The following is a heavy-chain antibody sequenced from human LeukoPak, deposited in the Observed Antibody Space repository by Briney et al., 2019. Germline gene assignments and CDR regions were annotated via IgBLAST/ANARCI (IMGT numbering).Heavy chain of an antibody. CDR3: ASVKPGYGDAFDV. D-gene: IGHD5-12*01. Sequence: SETLSLTCAVYGGSFSGYYWSWIRRPPGKGLEWIGEINHSGSTYYNPSLKSRVTISVDRSKNQFSLKLSSVTAADTAVYFCASVKPGYGDAFDVWGQGTMVTVSS. V-gene: IGHV4-34*01. CDR1: GGSFSGYY. J-gene: IGHJ3*01. CDR2: INHSGST.